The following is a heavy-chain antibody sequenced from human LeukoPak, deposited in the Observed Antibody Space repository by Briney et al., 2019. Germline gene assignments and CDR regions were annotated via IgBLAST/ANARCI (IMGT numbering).Heavy chain of an antibody. V-gene: IGHV4-39*01. CDR1: GGSISGSCCY. Sequence: KSSETLSLTCTVSGGSISGSCCYWGWIRQTPGKDLEWIGSTSYSGSTHYNPSFKSRVTVSVDTSKNQFFLNLSSVTAADTAVYYCARHEMTTVTDYFDYWGQGTLVTVSS. CDR3: ARHEMTTVTDYFDY. D-gene: IGHD4-17*01. J-gene: IGHJ4*02. CDR2: TSYSGST.